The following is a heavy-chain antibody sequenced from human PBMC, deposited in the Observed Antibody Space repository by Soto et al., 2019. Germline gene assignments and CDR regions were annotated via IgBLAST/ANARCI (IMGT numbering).Heavy chain of an antibody. CDR2: IHNGGST. D-gene: IGHD4-17*01. Sequence: EVQLVESGGGLVQPGGSLRLSCAASGFTVSSSSLIWVRQAPGKGLECVSIIHNGGSTYYADSVKGRFTISRDNSKNTLNLQMNSLRAEDTAVYYCARDSRLRSVGDYWGQGTLVTVSS. CDR1: GFTVSSSS. J-gene: IGHJ4*02. V-gene: IGHV3-66*01. CDR3: ARDSRLRSVGDY.